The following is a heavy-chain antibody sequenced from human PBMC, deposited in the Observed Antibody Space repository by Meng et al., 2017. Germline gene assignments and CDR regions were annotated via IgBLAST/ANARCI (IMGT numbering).Heavy chain of an antibody. CDR2: INPNSGGT. V-gene: IGHV1-2*06. CDR3: ASLYYYDSSGYWFGADY. J-gene: IGHJ4*02. Sequence: ASVKVSCKASGYTFTGYYMYWVRQAPGQGLEWMGRINPNSGGTNYAQKFQGRVTMTRDTSISTAYMELSRLRSDDTAVYYCASLYYYDSSGYWFGADYWGQGTLVTVSS. D-gene: IGHD3-22*01. CDR1: GYTFTGYY.